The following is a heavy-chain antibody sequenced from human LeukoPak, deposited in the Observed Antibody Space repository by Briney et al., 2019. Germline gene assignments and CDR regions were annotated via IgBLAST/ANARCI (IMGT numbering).Heavy chain of an antibody. CDR1: GGSISSSNW. V-gene: IGHV4-4*02. CDR2: IYHSGST. CDR3: ARGWRVGALNY. Sequence: PSETLSLTCAVSGGSISSSNWWSWVRQPPGKGLEWIGEIYHSGSTNYNPSLKSRVTISVDTSKNQFSLKLSSVTAADTAVYYCARGWRVGALNYWGQGTLVTVSS. J-gene: IGHJ4*02. D-gene: IGHD1-26*01.